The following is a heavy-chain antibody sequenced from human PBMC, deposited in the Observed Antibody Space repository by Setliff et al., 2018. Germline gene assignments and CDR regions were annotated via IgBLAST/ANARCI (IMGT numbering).Heavy chain of an antibody. Sequence: ASVKVSCKASGYTFTTYYMHWVRQAPGQGLEWMGIINPSGGYANYAQKFQGRVTMTRDTSTSTVYMELSSLRSEDTAVYYCARDGDILTTYYIYYYYMDVWGKGTTVTVSS. CDR3: ARDGDILTTYYIYYYYMDV. V-gene: IGHV1-46*01. J-gene: IGHJ6*03. CDR2: INPSGGYA. D-gene: IGHD3-9*01. CDR1: GYTFTTYY.